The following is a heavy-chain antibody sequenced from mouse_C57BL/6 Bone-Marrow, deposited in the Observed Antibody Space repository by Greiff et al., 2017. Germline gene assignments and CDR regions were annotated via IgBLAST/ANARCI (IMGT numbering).Heavy chain of an antibody. Sequence: QVQLQQPGAELVKPGASVKLSCKASGYTFTSYWMHWVKQRPGQGLEWIGMIHPNSGSTNYNEKFKSKATLTVDKSSSTAYMQRSSLTSEDSAVYYCARELLRSWYFDYWGQGTTLTVSS. CDR3: ARELLRSWYFDY. D-gene: IGHD1-1*01. CDR2: IHPNSGST. J-gene: IGHJ2*01. V-gene: IGHV1-64*01. CDR1: GYTFTSYW.